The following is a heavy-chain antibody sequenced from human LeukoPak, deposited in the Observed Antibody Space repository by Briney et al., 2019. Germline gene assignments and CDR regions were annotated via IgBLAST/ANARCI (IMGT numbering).Heavy chain of an antibody. CDR2: IYSGGST. D-gene: IGHD5-24*01. J-gene: IGHJ4*02. Sequence: GGSLRLSCAASGFTVSSNYMSWVRQAPGKGLEWVSGIYSGGSTYYADSVKGRFTISRDNSKNTLYLQMNSLRAEDTAVYYCASSEMATIHLDYWGQGTLVTVSS. V-gene: IGHV3-53*01. CDR3: ASSEMATIHLDY. CDR1: GFTVSSNY.